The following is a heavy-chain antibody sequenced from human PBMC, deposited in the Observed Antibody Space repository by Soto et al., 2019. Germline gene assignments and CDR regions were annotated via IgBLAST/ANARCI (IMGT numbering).Heavy chain of an antibody. J-gene: IGHJ4*02. CDR2: ISGSGGST. Sequence: QAGGSLRLSCAASGFTFSSYAMSCVRQAPGEGLEWVSSISGSGGSTYYADSVKGRFTISRDNSKNTLYLQMNSLRAEDTAVYYCAKVLGITMIVVVESGFDYWGQGTLVTVSS. CDR3: AKVLGITMIVVVESGFDY. D-gene: IGHD3-22*01. CDR1: GFTFSSYA. V-gene: IGHV3-23*01.